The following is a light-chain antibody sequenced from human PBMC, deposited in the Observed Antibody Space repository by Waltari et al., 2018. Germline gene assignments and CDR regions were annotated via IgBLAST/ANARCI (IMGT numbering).Light chain of an antibody. CDR2: GAS. CDR1: QSVSSS. V-gene: IGKV3-15*01. CDR3: QQYSNWRT. Sequence: DIVLTQSPATLSLSPGARATLSCRASQSVSSSLAWYKQKPGQAPRLLIYGASSRATGIPDRLSGSGSGTDFTLTISSLEPEDFAVYYCQQYSNWRTFGQGTKVEIK. J-gene: IGKJ1*01.